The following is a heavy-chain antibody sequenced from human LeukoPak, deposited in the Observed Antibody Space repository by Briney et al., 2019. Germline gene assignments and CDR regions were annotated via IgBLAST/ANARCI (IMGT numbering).Heavy chain of an antibody. CDR3: ARAEDSGSYHFDY. V-gene: IGHV3-30*01. J-gene: IGHJ4*02. Sequence: GRSLRLSCAASGFTFSSYAMHWVRQAPGKGLEWVAVISYDGSNNYYADSVKGRFTISRDNSKNTLYLQITSLRAEDTADYYCARAEDSGSYHFDYWGQGTLVTVSS. D-gene: IGHD1-26*01. CDR2: ISYDGSNN. CDR1: GFTFSSYA.